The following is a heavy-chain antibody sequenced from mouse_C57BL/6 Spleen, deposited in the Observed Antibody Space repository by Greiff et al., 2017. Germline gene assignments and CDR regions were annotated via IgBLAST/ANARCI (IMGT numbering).Heavy chain of an antibody. V-gene: IGHV14-3*01. J-gene: IGHJ4*01. D-gene: IGHD1-1*01. CDR1: GFNFKNTY. CDR3: ARDYGSSYGMDD. CDR2: IDPANGNT. Sequence: VQLQQSVAELVRPGASVKLSCTASGFNFKNTYMHWVKQRPEQGLEWIGRIDPANGNTKYAPEFQGKATITADTASNTAYLQLSSLTSEDTAIYYCARDYGSSYGMDDWGQGTSVTVSS.